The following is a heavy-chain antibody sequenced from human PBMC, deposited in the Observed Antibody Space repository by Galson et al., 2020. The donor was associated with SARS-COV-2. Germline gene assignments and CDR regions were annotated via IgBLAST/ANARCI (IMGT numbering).Heavy chain of an antibody. J-gene: IGHJ4*02. V-gene: IGHV4-39*01. CDR3: ARGGYSGYFDY. D-gene: IGHD5-12*01. Sequence: SETLSLTCTVSAGSISSSSYYWGWIRQPPGKGLEWIGSLYYSGSTYYNPSLKSRVTISVDTSKNQFSLKLSSVTAADTAVYYCARGGYSGYFDYWGQGTLVTVSS. CDR1: AGSISSSSYY. CDR2: LYYSGST.